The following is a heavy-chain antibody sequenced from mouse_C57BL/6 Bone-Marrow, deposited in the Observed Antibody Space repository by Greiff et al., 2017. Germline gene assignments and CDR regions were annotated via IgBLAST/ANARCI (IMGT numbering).Heavy chain of an antibody. CDR3: ARGGYDYDAWFAY. J-gene: IGHJ3*01. V-gene: IGHV1-81*01. CDR2: IYPRSGNT. CDR1: GYTFTSYG. Sequence: VKLQESGAELARPGASVKLSCKASGYTFTSYGISWVKQRTGQGLEWIGEIYPRSGNTYYNEKFKGKATLTADKSSSTAYMELRSLTSEDSAVYFCARGGYDYDAWFAYWGQGTLVTVSA. D-gene: IGHD2-4*01.